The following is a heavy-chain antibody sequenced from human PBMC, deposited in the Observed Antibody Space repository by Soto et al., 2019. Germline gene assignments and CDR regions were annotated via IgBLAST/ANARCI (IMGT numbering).Heavy chain of an antibody. CDR2: IYYSGST. CDR3: ARRFGELLSASFDY. J-gene: IGHJ4*02. D-gene: IGHD3-10*01. CDR1: GGSISSGDYY. V-gene: IGHV4-30-4*01. Sequence: PSETLSLTCTVSGGSISSGDYYWSWIRQPPGEGLEWIGYIYYSGSTYYNPSLKSRVTISVDTSKNQFSLKLSSVTAADTAVYYCARRFGELLSASFDYWGQGTLVTVSS.